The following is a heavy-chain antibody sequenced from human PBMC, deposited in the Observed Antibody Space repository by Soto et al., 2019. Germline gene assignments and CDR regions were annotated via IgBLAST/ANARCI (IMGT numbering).Heavy chain of an antibody. V-gene: IGHV3-30-3*01. Sequence: GGSLRLSCAASGFTFSSYAMHWVRQAPGKGLEWVAVISYDGSNKYYADSVKGRFTISRDNSKNTLYLQMNSLRAEDTAVYYCARDAFPRVVPAAIGWFDPWGQGTLVTVSS. CDR1: GFTFSSYA. J-gene: IGHJ5*02. CDR3: ARDAFPRVVPAAIGWFDP. D-gene: IGHD2-2*02. CDR2: ISYDGSNK.